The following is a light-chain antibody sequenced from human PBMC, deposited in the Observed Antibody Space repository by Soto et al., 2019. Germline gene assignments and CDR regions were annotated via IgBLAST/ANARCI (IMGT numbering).Light chain of an antibody. J-gene: IGKJ2*01. V-gene: IGKV1-39*01. CDR2: AAS. CDR3: QQSFSKFRYN. Sequence: DIQMTQSPSSLSASVGDRVTITCRASQTITSYLNWYQQKPGKAPKLLIYAASSLQSGVPSRFSGSGSGTAFTLTINSLPPDDFATYYCQQSFSKFRYNFGQGTKVDIK. CDR1: QTITSY.